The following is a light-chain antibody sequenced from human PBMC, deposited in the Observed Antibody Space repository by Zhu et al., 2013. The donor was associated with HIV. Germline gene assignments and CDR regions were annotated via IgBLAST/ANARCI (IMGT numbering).Light chain of an antibody. J-gene: IGKJ1*01. CDR2: SVS. CDR1: QSVSTNN. V-gene: IGKV3-20*01. Sequence: ETVLTQSPGTLSLSPGERATLSCRASQSVSTNNLAWYHQKPGQAPRLLMYSVSARATNIPARFSGSGSGTDFTLTISSLQPDDFATYFCQHYETYPWTFGQGTKVEI. CDR3: QHYETYPWT.